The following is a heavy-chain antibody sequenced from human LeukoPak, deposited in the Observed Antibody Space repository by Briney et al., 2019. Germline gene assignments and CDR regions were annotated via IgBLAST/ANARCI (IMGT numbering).Heavy chain of an antibody. CDR2: INPSGGST. V-gene: IGHV1-46*01. J-gene: IGHJ4*02. CDR3: ARDRAYAILTGYYGTQSEMYYFDS. D-gene: IGHD3-9*01. CDR1: GYTFTTYH. Sequence: ASVKVSCKASGYTFTTYHMHWVRQAPGQGLEWMGIINPSGGSTNYAQKFQGRVTMTTDTSTSTAYMELRSLRSDDTAVFYCARDRAYAILTGYYGTQSEMYYFDSWGQGTLVTVSS.